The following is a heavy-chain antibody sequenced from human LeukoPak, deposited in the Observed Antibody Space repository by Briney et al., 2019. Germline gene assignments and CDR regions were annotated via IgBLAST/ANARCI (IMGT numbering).Heavy chain of an antibody. CDR1: GYTFTSYD. Sequence: ASVKVSCKASGYTFTSYDINWVRQATGQGLEWMGWMNPNSGNTGYAQKFQGRVTITADKSTSTAYMELSSLRSEDTAVYYCARAEAYYYDSSGYQLRYYYGMDVWGQGTTVTVSS. D-gene: IGHD3-22*01. J-gene: IGHJ6*02. CDR2: MNPNSGNT. V-gene: IGHV1-8*01. CDR3: ARAEAYYYDSSGYQLRYYYGMDV.